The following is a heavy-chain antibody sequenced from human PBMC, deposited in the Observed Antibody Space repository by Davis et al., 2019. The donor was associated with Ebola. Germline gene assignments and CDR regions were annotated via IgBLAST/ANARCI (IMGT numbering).Heavy chain of an antibody. J-gene: IGHJ5*02. CDR2: IRYDGSKK. D-gene: IGHD3-3*01. CDR1: GFSFSSYG. Sequence: GGSLRLSCAASGFSFSSYGMHRVRQAPGKGLEWVAFIRYDGSKKFYADSVKGRFTISRDSSRNTLYVQMNSLRAEDTAVYYCAKTYYDFWSGYPWGQGTLVTVSS. CDR3: AKTYYDFWSGYP. V-gene: IGHV3-30*02.